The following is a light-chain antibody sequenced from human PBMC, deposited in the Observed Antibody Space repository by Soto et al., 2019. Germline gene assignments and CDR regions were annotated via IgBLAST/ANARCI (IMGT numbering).Light chain of an antibody. CDR1: SSDVGNSKY. Sequence: QSALTQPASVSGSPGQSITISCTGTSSDVGNSKYVSWYQHHSGKAPKLIIYEFSNRPSGISNRFSGSKSGNTASLTISGLQAEDEADYYCASYTSTNTLHVLFGGGTKVTVL. CDR3: ASYTSTNTLHVL. V-gene: IGLV2-14*01. J-gene: IGLJ2*01. CDR2: EFS.